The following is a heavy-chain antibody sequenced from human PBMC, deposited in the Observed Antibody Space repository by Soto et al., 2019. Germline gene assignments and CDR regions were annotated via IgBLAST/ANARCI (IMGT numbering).Heavy chain of an antibody. CDR1: GGTFSSYA. D-gene: IGHD5-12*01. CDR3: ARDRGGGGYDYGDAFDI. V-gene: IGHV1-69*06. CDR2: IIPIFGTA. Sequence: GASVKVSCKASGGTFSSYAISWVRQAPGQGLEWMGGIIPIFGTANYAQKFQGRVTITADKSTSTAYMELSSLRSEDTAVYYCARDRGGGGYDYGDAFDIWGQGTMVTVSS. J-gene: IGHJ3*02.